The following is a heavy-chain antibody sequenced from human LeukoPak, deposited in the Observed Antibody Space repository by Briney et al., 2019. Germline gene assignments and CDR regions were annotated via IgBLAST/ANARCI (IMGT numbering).Heavy chain of an antibody. D-gene: IGHD1-1*01. CDR2: ISPISGTT. J-gene: IGHJ4*02. Sequence: ASVKVSCKASGGTFSSCTITWVRQAPGQGLEWMGGISPISGTTNYAQKFQGRVTITTDESTSTAYMELSSLRSEDTAVYYCATPPTGTTTTGEYYFDYWGQGTLVTVSS. V-gene: IGHV1-69*05. CDR1: GGTFSSCT. CDR3: ATPPTGTTTTGEYYFDY.